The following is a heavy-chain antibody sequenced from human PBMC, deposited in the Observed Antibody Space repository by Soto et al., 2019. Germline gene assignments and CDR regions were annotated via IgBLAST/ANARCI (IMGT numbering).Heavy chain of an antibody. Sequence: GESLKISCAASGFTFSSYAMSWVRQAPGKGLEWVSAISGSGGSTYYADSVKGRFTISRDNSKNTLYLQMNSLRAEDTAVYYCAKDVYGSGSYYFDYWGQGTLVTVSS. V-gene: IGHV3-23*01. CDR3: AKDVYGSGSYYFDY. J-gene: IGHJ4*02. CDR2: ISGSGGST. D-gene: IGHD3-10*01. CDR1: GFTFSSYA.